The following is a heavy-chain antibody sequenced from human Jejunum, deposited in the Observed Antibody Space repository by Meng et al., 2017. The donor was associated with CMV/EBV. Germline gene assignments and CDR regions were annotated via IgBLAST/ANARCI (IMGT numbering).Heavy chain of an antibody. J-gene: IGHJ4*02. CDR3: VRRPLTSRALDF. CDR1: GYTFNTYW. Sequence: CKASGYTFNTYWIGWVRQMPGQGLEWMGAIYPGDSDTRYGPPFQGQVTISADKSTDTAFVQWTSLKASDTAMYFCVRRPLTSRALDFWGPGTQVTVS. V-gene: IGHV5-51*01. D-gene: IGHD2-8*01. CDR2: IYPGDSDT.